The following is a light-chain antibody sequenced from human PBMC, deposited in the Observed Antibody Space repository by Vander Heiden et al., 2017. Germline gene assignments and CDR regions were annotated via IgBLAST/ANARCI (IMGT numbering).Light chain of an antibody. Sequence: QSALTQPPSVSGSPGQSVTISCTGTSSDVGSYNRVSWYQQPPGTAPKLMIDEVSNRPSGVPDRFSGSKSGNTASLTISGLQAEDEADYYCSSYTSSSTVVFGGGTKLTGL. CDR3: SSYTSSSTVV. V-gene: IGLV2-18*02. CDR1: SSDVGSYNR. J-gene: IGLJ2*01. CDR2: EVS.